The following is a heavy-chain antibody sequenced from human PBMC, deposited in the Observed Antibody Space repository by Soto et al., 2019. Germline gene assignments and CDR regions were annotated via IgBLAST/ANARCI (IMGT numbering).Heavy chain of an antibody. D-gene: IGHD4-17*01. V-gene: IGHV5-51*01. CDR1: GDSFASYW. CDR2: IYPGDSDT. J-gene: IGHJ6*02. CDR3: ARETSHHGMDV. Sequence: GVFLTIWCRGAGDSFASYWIVLVRQMPGKDLEWMGIIYPGDSDTRYSPSFQGQVTISADKSLRTAYLQWTSLKASVTAVYYCARETSHHGMDVWGQGTTVSVSS.